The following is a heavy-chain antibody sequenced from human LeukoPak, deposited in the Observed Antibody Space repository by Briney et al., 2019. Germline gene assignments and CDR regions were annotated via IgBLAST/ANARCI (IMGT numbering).Heavy chain of an antibody. CDR2: ITSSGTTI. CDR1: GFTFSSYS. V-gene: IGHV3-48*04. D-gene: IGHD2-21*01. Sequence: GGSLRLSCAASGFTFSSYSMNWVRQAPGKGPEWVSYITSSGTTIYYADSVKGRFTISRDDAKNSLYLQMNSLRAEDTAIYYCVRDHLWSFDIWGQGTVVTVSS. J-gene: IGHJ3*02. CDR3: VRDHLWSFDI.